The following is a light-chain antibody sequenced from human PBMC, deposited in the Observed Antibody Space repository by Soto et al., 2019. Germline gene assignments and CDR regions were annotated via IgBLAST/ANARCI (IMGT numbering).Light chain of an antibody. CDR1: QSVSSSY. Sequence: EIGLTQSPGTLSLSPGERATLSCRASQSVSSSYLAWYQQKPGQAPRLLIYGASSRATCIPDRFSGSGSGTDFTLTISRLEPEDFAVYYYQQYGSSPPWTFGQGTKVEIK. J-gene: IGKJ1*01. CDR3: QQYGSSPPWT. V-gene: IGKV3-20*01. CDR2: GAS.